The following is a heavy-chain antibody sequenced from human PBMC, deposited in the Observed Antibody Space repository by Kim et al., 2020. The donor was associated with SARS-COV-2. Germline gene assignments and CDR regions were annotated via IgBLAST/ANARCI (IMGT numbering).Heavy chain of an antibody. Sequence: GGSLRLSCVASGFTFDAFGMNWVRLAPGKGLEWVSSISSSGSYTYYVDSVKGRFTVSRDNTKSLLFLQMNNLRAEDTALYYCARDSGHDYVDFFGMDVWG. CDR2: ISSSGSYT. D-gene: IGHD3-16*01. CDR3: ARDSGHDYVDFFGMDV. J-gene: IGHJ6*01. V-gene: IGHV3-21*06. CDR1: GFTFDAFG.